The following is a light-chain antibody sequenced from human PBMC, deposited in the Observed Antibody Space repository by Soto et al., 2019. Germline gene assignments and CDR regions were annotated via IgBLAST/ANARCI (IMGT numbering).Light chain of an antibody. Sequence: DIQMTQSPSNLSASVGDRVTITCRASQTIDSWLAWYQQRPGKPPNLLIYKASTLASGVPSRFSGSGSGTEFTLTINSLQPDDFATYYCQQYHIYSGTFGQGTKVDI. CDR3: QQYHIYSGT. CDR2: KAS. J-gene: IGKJ1*01. CDR1: QTIDSW. V-gene: IGKV1-5*03.